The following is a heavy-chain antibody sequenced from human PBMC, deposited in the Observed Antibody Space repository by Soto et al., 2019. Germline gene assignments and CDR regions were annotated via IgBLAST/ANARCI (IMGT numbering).Heavy chain of an antibody. CDR3: ARQGYSGYDLGHFDY. CDR1: GYSFTSYW. CDR2: IYPGDSDT. Sequence: RGESLKISCKGSGYSFTSYWIGWVRQMPGKGLEWMGIIYPGDSDTRYSPSFQGQVTISADKSISTAYLQWSSLKASDTAMYYCARQGYSGYDLGHFDYWGQGTLVTVSS. V-gene: IGHV5-51*01. D-gene: IGHD5-12*01. J-gene: IGHJ4*02.